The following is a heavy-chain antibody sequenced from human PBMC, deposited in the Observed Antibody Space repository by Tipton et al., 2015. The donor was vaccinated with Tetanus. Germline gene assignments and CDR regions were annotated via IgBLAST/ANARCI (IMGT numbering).Heavy chain of an antibody. Sequence: QLVQSGAEVKKPGASVKVSCKASGYSFASYAMHSVRQAPGQRPEWMGWIIAGNGNTKYSQKFQDRVTITRDTSGSIVYMELSSLRSEDTTGYYSAGGAGLVDSSCFDPWGQGTRVTFPS. CDR1: GYSFASYA. J-gene: IGHJ5*02. V-gene: IGHV1-3*01. CDR3: AGGAGLVDSSCFDP. CDR2: IIAGNGNT. D-gene: IGHD2-8*02.